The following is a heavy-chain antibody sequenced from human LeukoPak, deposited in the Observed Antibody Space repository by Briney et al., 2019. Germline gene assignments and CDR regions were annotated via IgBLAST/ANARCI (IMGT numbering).Heavy chain of an antibody. V-gene: IGHV4-39*07. CDR3: ARVLVDYDILTGYLRYFDY. Sequence: PSETLSLTCTVSGGSISSSSYYWGWIRQPPGKGLEWIGSIYYSGSTYYNPSLKSRVTISVDTSKNQFSLKLSSVTAADTAVYYCARVLVDYDILTGYLRYFDYWGQGTLVTVSS. D-gene: IGHD3-9*01. CDR1: GGSISSSSYY. J-gene: IGHJ4*02. CDR2: IYYSGST.